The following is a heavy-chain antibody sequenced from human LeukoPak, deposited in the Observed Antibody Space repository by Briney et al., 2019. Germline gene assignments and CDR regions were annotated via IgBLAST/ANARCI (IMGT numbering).Heavy chain of an antibody. Sequence: PSETLSLTCTVSGGPISDYFWSWIRQPPGKGLEWIGFITYSGRTDQNPSLKSRVTISVDASKNQFSLSLTSVTAADTAVYYCVRHTTSGWYQVVYWGQGTLVTVSS. CDR2: ITYSGRT. J-gene: IGHJ4*02. D-gene: IGHD6-19*01. V-gene: IGHV4-59*01. CDR1: GGPISDYF. CDR3: VRHTTSGWYQVVY.